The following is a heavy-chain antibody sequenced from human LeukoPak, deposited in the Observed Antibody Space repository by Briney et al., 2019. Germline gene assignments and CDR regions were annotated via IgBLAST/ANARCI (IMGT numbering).Heavy chain of an antibody. D-gene: IGHD3-10*01. Sequence: PGGSLRLSCAASGFTFSSYSMNWVRQAPGKGLEWVSSISSSSSYIYYADSVKGRFTISRDNAKNSLYLQMNSLRAEDTAVYYCARSNTMVRGSYYGMDVWGQGTTVTVSS. J-gene: IGHJ6*02. CDR1: GFTFSSYS. V-gene: IGHV3-21*01. CDR3: ARSNTMVRGSYYGMDV. CDR2: ISSSSSYI.